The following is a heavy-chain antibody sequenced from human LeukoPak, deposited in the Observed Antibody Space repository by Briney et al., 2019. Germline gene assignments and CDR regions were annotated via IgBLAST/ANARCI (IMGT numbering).Heavy chain of an antibody. CDR1: GFTFSSYE. Sequence: PGGSLRLSCAASGFTFSSYEMNWVRLAPGKGLEWVSYISSSGSTIYYADSVKGRFTISRDNAKNSLYLQMNSLRAEDTARYYCSKARRDGFNLGDYWGQGTLVTVSS. J-gene: IGHJ4*02. CDR3: SKARRDGFNLGDY. V-gene: IGHV3-48*03. CDR2: ISSSGSTI. D-gene: IGHD5-24*01.